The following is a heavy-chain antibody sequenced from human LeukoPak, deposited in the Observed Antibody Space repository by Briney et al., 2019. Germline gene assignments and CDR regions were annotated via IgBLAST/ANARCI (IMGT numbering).Heavy chain of an antibody. CDR2: ISAYNGNT. D-gene: IGHD3-9*01. V-gene: IGHV1-18*01. J-gene: IGHJ5*02. CDR3: ARERYYDILTGTINWFDP. Sequence: ASVKVSCKASGYTFTSYGISWVRQAPGQGLEWMGWISAYNGNTNYAQKLQGRVTMTTDTSTSTAYMELRSLRSDDTAVYYCARERYYDILTGTINWFDPWGQGTLVTVSS. CDR1: GYTFTSYG.